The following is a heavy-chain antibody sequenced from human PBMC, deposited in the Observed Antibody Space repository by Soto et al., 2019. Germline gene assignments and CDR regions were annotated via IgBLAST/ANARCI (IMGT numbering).Heavy chain of an antibody. D-gene: IGHD2-8*02. CDR3: ARDKITGLFDY. Sequence: QVQLQQWGAGLLKPSETLSLTCAVYGGSFSGYYWTWIRQPPGTGLEWIGEINHSGSTNYIPSLKSRVTISVETSKNQFSLKLTSVTAADTAVYYCARDKITGLFDYWGQGTLVTVSS. J-gene: IGHJ4*02. V-gene: IGHV4-34*01. CDR1: GGSFSGYY. CDR2: INHSGST.